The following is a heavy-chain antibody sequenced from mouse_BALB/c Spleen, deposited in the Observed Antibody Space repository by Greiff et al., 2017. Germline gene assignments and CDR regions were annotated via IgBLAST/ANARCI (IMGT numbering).Heavy chain of an antibody. CDR3: ASLTTGYAMDY. J-gene: IGHJ4*01. V-gene: IGHV5-9-1*01. CDR1: GFTFSSYA. CDR2: ISSGGSYT. Sequence: EVMLVESGGGLVKPGGSLKLSCAASGFTFSSYAMSWVRQTPEKRLEWVATISSGGSYTYYPDSVKGRFTISRDNAKNTLYLQMSSLRSEDTAMYYCASLTTGYAMDYWGQGTSVTVSS. D-gene: IGHD1-1*01.